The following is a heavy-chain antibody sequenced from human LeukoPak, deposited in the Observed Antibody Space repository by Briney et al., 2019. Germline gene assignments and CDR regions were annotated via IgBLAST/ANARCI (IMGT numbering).Heavy chain of an antibody. CDR3: ARGDGY. D-gene: IGHD5-24*01. V-gene: IGHV4-59*01. J-gene: IGHJ4*02. CDR2: IYDTGNT. Sequence: PSETLSLTCTVSGGSISSYYWGWIRQPPGKGLEWIGYIYDTGNTNYNPSLKSRVTISLDTSKNQFTLKLNSMTAADTAVYYCARGDGYWGQGTLVTVSS. CDR1: GGSISSYY.